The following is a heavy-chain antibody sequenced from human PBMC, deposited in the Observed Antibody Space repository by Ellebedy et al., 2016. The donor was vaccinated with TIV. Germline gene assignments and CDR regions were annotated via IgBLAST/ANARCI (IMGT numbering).Heavy chain of an antibody. J-gene: IGHJ4*02. D-gene: IGHD6-19*01. CDR2: IKQDGSKK. Sequence: GGSLRLSXAASGFTFSSFWMHWVRQAPGKGLEWVANIKQDGSKKYYVDSVKGRFTISRDNAKNSLYLQMNSLRAEDTAVYYCARTLGSGSCYWGQGTLVTVSS. CDR3: ARTLGSGSCY. V-gene: IGHV3-7*01. CDR1: GFTFSSFW.